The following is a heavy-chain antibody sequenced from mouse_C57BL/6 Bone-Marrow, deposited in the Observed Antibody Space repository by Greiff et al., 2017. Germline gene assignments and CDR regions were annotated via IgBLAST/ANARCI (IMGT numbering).Heavy chain of an antibody. V-gene: IGHV14-1*01. J-gene: IGHJ4*01. CDR3: TVDYDEYYYAMDY. CDR2: IEPEDGDT. Sequence: VHVKQSGAELVRPGASVKLSCTASGFNIKDYYMHWVKQRPEQGLEWIGRIEPEDGDTEYAPKFQGKATMTADTSSNTAYLQLSSLTSEDTAVYYCTVDYDEYYYAMDYWGQGTSVTVSS. D-gene: IGHD2-4*01. CDR1: GFNIKDYY.